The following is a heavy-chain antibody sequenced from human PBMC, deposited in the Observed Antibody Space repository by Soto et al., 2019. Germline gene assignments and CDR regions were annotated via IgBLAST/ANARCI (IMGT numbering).Heavy chain of an antibody. CDR2: ISSSSSYT. CDR1: GFTFSDYY. CDR3: ARTRSGPDDY. Sequence: TVGSLRLSCAASGFTFSDYYMSWIRQAPGKGLEWVSYISSSSSYTNYADSVKGRFTISRDNAKNSLYLQMNSLRAEDTAVYYCARTRSGPDDYWGQGTLLTVSS. V-gene: IGHV3-11*06. D-gene: IGHD3-10*01. J-gene: IGHJ4*02.